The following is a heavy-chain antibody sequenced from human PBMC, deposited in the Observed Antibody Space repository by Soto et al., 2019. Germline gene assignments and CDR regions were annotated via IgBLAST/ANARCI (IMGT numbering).Heavy chain of an antibody. D-gene: IGHD3-16*02. CDR1: GFTFGDYA. CDR3: TREPASYPVSLSDY. CDR2: IRSKAYGGTT. J-gene: IGHJ4*02. V-gene: IGHV3-49*03. Sequence: PGGSLRLSCTASGFTFGDYAMSWFRQAPGKGLEWVGFIRSKAYGGTTEYAASVKGRFTISRDDSKSIAYLQMNSLKTEDTAVYYCTREPASYPVSLSDYWGQGTLVTVSS.